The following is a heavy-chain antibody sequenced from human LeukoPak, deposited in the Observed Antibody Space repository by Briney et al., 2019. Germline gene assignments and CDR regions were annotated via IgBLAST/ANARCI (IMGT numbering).Heavy chain of an antibody. V-gene: IGHV1-69*04. J-gene: IGHJ4*02. CDR1: GGTFSSYA. Sequence: ASVKVSCKASGGTFSSYAISWVRQAPGQGLEWMGRIIPILGIANYAQKFQGRVTITADKSTSTAYMELSSLRSEDTAVYYCARVEGSNFDYWGQGTLVTVPS. CDR2: IIPILGIA. CDR3: ARVEGSNFDY.